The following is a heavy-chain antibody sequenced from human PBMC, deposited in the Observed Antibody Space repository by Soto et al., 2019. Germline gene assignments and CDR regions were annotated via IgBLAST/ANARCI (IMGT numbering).Heavy chain of an antibody. CDR1: GYSFTSYW. D-gene: IGHD4-4*01. V-gene: IGHV5-10-1*01. CDR3: ARPTMTTVTTGYYSGMDV. J-gene: IGHJ6*02. CDR2: IDPSDSYT. Sequence: GESLKNSCKGSGYSFTSYWISGVRQMPGKGLEWMGRIDPSDSYTNYSPSFQGHVTISSDKSISTAYLQWSSLKASDTAMYYCARPTMTTVTTGYYSGMDVWGQGTTVTVSS.